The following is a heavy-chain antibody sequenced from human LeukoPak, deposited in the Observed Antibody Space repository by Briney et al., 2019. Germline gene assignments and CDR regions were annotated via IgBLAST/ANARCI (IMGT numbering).Heavy chain of an antibody. J-gene: IGHJ4*02. V-gene: IGHV3-15*01. CDR1: GFTFSNAW. CDR2: IKSKTDGGTT. CDR3: TTGSGRDGSCYNHAQCYFDY. Sequence: NSGGSLRLSCAASGFTFSNAWMSWVRQAPGKGLEWVGRIKSKTDGGTTDYAAPVKGRFTISRDDSKNTLYLQMNSLKTEDTAVYYCTTGSGRDGSCYNHAQCYFDYWGQGTLVTVSS. D-gene: IGHD2-15*01.